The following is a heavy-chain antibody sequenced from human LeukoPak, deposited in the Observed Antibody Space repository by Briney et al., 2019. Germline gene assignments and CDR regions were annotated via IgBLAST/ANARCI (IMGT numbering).Heavy chain of an antibody. J-gene: IGHJ1*01. V-gene: IGHV1-69-2*01. Sequence: GASVKVSCKASGYTFTDYYVHWVQQAPGKGLEWMGRVDPEDGETKYAEKFQGRVTITADTSTDTAYMELSSLRSDDTAVYYCATAPILLEWSQYFQHWGQGTLVTVSS. CDR2: VDPEDGET. D-gene: IGHD3-3*01. CDR1: GYTFTDYY. CDR3: ATAPILLEWSQYFQH.